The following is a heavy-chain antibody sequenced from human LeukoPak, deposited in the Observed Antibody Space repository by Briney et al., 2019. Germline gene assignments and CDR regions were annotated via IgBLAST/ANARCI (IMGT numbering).Heavy chain of an antibody. CDR2: INAGNGNT. J-gene: IGHJ4*02. D-gene: IGHD4-17*01. Sequence: ASVKVSCKASGYTFTSYGISWVRQAPGQRLEWMGWINAGNGNTKYSQKFQGRVTITRDTSASTAYMELSSLTSEDTAVYYCARGRWSATTVTYYLDFWGQGTLVTVSS. CDR3: ARGRWSATTVTYYLDF. V-gene: IGHV1-3*01. CDR1: GYTFTSYG.